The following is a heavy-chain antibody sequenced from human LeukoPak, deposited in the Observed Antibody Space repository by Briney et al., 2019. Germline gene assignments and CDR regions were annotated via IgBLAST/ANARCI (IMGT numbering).Heavy chain of an antibody. V-gene: IGHV4-30-2*01. CDR2: IYHSGST. CDR3: ARGGIVVVPAAAIRFLEWLPGGWFDP. Sequence: SQTLSLACAVSGGSISSGGYSWSWLRQPPGKGLEWIGYIYHSGSTYYNPSLKSRVTISVDRSKNQFSLKLSSVTAADTAVYYCARGGIVVVPAAAIRFLEWLPGGWFDPWGQGTLVTVSS. J-gene: IGHJ5*02. CDR1: GGSISSGGYS. D-gene: IGHD2-2*01.